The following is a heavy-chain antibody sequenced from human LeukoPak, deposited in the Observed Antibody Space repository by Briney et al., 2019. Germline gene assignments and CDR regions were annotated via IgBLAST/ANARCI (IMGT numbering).Heavy chain of an antibody. CDR2: IYSGGST. CDR3: ARGEYQLPQGN. CDR1: GFTVSGNY. V-gene: IGHV3-66*02. D-gene: IGHD2-2*01. J-gene: IGHJ4*02. Sequence: GGSLRLSCAASGFTVSGNYMSWVRQAPGKGLEWVSVIYSGGSTYYADSVKGRFTISRDNSKNTLYLQMNSPRAEDTAVYYCARGEYQLPQGNWGQGTLVTVSS.